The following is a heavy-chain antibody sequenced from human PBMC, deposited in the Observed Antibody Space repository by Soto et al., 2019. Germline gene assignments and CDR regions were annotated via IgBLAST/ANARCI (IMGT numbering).Heavy chain of an antibody. D-gene: IGHD2-8*01. CDR3: ASQGYCTNGVCYITPIDY. Sequence: EVQLVQSGAEVKKPGESLKISCKGSGYSFTSYWIGWVRQMPGKGLEWMGIIYPGDSDTRYSPSFQGQVTISADKSISTAYLQWSSLKASDTAMYYCASQGYCTNGVCYITPIDYWGQGTLVTVSS. J-gene: IGHJ4*02. CDR2: IYPGDSDT. V-gene: IGHV5-51*03. CDR1: GYSFTSYW.